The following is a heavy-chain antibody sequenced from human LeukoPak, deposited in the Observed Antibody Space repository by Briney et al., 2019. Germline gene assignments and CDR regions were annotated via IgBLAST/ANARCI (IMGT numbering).Heavy chain of an antibody. V-gene: IGHV4-34*01. CDR3: ARRNYNWFDP. CDR1: GGSFSGYY. CDR2: INHSGST. Sequence: RASETLSLTCAVYGGSFSGYYWSWIRQPPGKGLEWIGEINHSGSTNYNPSIKSRVTISVDTSKNQFSLKLSSVTAADTAVYYCARRNYNWFDPWGQGTLVTVSS. J-gene: IGHJ5*02.